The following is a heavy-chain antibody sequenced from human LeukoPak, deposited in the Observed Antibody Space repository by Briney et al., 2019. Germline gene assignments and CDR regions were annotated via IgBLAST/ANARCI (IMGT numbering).Heavy chain of an antibody. CDR1: GFTFSSYG. D-gene: IGHD5-24*01. CDR2: IWYDGSNK. V-gene: IGHV3-33*08. Sequence: GGSLRLSCAASGFTFSSYGMHWVRQAPGKGLEWVAVIWYDGSNKYYADSVKGRFTISRDNPKNTLYLQMNSLRAEDTAVYYCARDNVGYNLPDAFDIWGQGTMVTVSS. J-gene: IGHJ3*02. CDR3: ARDNVGYNLPDAFDI.